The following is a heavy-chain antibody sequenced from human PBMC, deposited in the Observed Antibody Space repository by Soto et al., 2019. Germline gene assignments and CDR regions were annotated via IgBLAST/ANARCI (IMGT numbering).Heavy chain of an antibody. Sequence: SETLSLTCTVSGGSISSGDYYWSWIRQPPGKGLEWIGYIYYSGSTYYNPSLKSRVTISVDTSKNQFSLKLSSVTAADTAVYYCARLLAARRHWAFDYWGQGTLVTVSS. D-gene: IGHD6-6*01. CDR1: GGSISSGDYY. J-gene: IGHJ4*02. CDR2: IYYSGST. CDR3: ARLLAARRHWAFDY. V-gene: IGHV4-30-4*01.